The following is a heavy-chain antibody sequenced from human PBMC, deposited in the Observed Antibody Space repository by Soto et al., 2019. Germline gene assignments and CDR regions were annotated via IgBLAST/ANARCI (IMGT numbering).Heavy chain of an antibody. J-gene: IGHJ4*02. V-gene: IGHV3-30*18. CDR1: GFTFNIYG. CDR2: ISYDGSNR. CDR3: AKDQASGQGSFDS. Sequence: GGSLRLSCAASGFTFNIYGMHWVRQAPDKGLEWVALISYDGSNRYYADSVKGRFTISRDNSKNTLFLQMNSLRADDTAVYYCAKDQASGQGSFDSWGQGTLVTVSS.